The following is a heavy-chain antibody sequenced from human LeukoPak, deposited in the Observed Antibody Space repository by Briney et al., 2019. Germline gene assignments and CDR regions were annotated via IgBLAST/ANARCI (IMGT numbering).Heavy chain of an antibody. CDR3: ARRAGAYSHPYHY. CDR1: GFTVSSNS. V-gene: IGHV3-53*01. D-gene: IGHD2-15*01. Sequence: PGGSLRLSCTVSGFTVSSNSMSWVRQAPGKGLEGVSVIYSDNTHYSDSVKGRFTISRDSSKNTLYLQMNSLRAEDTAVYYCARRAGAYSHPYHYWGPGTLVTAS. J-gene: IGHJ4*02. CDR2: IYSDNT.